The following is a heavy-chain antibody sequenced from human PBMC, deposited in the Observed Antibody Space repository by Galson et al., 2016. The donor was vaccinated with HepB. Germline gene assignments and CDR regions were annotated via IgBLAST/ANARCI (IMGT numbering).Heavy chain of an antibody. V-gene: IGHV3-7*02. J-gene: IGHJ1*01. Sequence: SLRLSCAASGFTFSDYYMSWVRQAPGKGLEWVANINQDGSETYYLDSVKGRFTISRDNAKNSLYLQMNSLRGEDTAVYYCARGWRTYYRYFEHWGQGALVSVSS. CDR1: GFTFSDYY. D-gene: IGHD1-26*01. CDR2: INQDGSET. CDR3: ARGWRTYYRYFEH.